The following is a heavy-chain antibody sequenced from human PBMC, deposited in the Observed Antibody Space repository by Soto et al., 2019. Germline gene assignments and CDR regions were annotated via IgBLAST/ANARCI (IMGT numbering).Heavy chain of an antibody. Sequence: QVQLVESGGGVVQPGRSLRLSCAASGFTFSSYGMHWVRQAPGKGLEWVAVISYDGSNKNYADSEKGRFTITRDNYKNTLYLHMNSLRAEDTAVYYYAKALGGVVVVADGTYWGQGTLVTVSS. J-gene: IGHJ4*02. CDR3: AKALGGVVVVADGTY. CDR2: ISYDGSNK. CDR1: GFTFSSYG. D-gene: IGHD2-15*01. V-gene: IGHV3-30*18.